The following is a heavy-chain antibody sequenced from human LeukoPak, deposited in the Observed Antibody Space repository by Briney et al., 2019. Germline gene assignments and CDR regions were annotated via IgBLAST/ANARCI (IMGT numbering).Heavy chain of an antibody. CDR3: AKDRSTQDIVVVPA. CDR2: ISSDGSNK. CDR1: GFIFSSFA. J-gene: IGHJ4*02. D-gene: IGHD2-2*01. Sequence: LPGGSLRLSCAASGFIFSSFAMHWVRQAPGKGLEWVAVISSDGSNKFYADSVKGRFTISRDNSKNTVYLQMNSLRAEDTAVYYCAKDRSTQDIVVVPAWGQGPLVTVPS. V-gene: IGHV3-30-3*01.